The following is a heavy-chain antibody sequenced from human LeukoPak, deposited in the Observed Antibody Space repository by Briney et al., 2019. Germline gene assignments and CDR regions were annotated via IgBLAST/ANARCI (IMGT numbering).Heavy chain of an antibody. CDR1: GGSISSSSYD. CDR2: IYYSGST. CDR3: ARQGRSMAAPGIPNFDY. V-gene: IGHV4-39*01. J-gene: IGHJ4*02. D-gene: IGHD6-13*01. Sequence: KTSETLSLTCTVSGGSISSSSYDWGWIRQPPGKGLEWIGRIYYSGSTYYNPSIKSRVTISVDTSKKQLSMKLSSVTATDTAVYYCARQGRSMAAPGIPNFDYWGQGTLVTVSS.